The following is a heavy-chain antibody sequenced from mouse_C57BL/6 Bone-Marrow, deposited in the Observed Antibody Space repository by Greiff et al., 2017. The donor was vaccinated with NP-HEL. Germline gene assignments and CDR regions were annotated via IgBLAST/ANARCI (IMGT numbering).Heavy chain of an antibody. CDR2: ISNGGGST. CDR1: GFTFSDYY. J-gene: IGHJ4*01. Sequence: EVQRVEPGGGLVQPGGSLKLSCAASGFTFSDYYMYWVRQTPEKRLEWVAYISNGGGSTYYPDTVKGRFTISRDNAKNTLYLQMSRLKSEDTAMYYCARRASPSMDYWGQGTSVTVSS. CDR3: ARRASPSMDY. V-gene: IGHV5-12*01.